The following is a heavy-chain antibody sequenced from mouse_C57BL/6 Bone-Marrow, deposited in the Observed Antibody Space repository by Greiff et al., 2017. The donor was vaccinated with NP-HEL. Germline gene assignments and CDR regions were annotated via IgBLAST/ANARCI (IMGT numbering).Heavy chain of an antibody. J-gene: IGHJ4*01. CDR3: ARLYYYAMDY. Sequence: QVQLQQSGAELVRPGTSVKMSCKASGYTFTNYWIGWAKQRPGHGLEWIGDIYPGGGYTNYNEEFKGKATLTADKSSSTAYMQFSSLTSEDSAIYYCARLYYYAMDYWGQGTSVTVSS. CDR1: GYTFTNYW. CDR2: IYPGGGYT. V-gene: IGHV1-63*01.